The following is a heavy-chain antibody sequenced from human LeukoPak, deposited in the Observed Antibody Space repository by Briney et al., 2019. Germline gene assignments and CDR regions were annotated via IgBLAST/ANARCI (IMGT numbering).Heavy chain of an antibody. CDR2: INHSGST. Sequence: SETLSLTCAVYGGSFSGYYWSWIRQPPGKGLEWIGEINHSGSTNYNPSLKSRVTISVDTSKNQFSLKLSSVTAADTAVYYCARVRPPYGDYASWYFDLWGRGTLVTVSS. CDR1: GGSFSGYY. V-gene: IGHV4-34*01. CDR3: ARVRPPYGDYASWYFDL. J-gene: IGHJ2*01. D-gene: IGHD4-17*01.